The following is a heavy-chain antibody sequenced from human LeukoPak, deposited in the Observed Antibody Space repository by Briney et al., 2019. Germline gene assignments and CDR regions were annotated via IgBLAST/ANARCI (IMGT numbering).Heavy chain of an antibody. CDR3: AKVESYYFDY. CDR2: FNGSGDRT. V-gene: IGHV3-23*01. Sequence: PGGSLRLSCAASGFTFSNYAMSWVRQAPGKGLEWVSGFNGSGDRTYYADSVKGRFTISRDNSKNTLYLQMNDLRAGDTAVYYCAKVESYYFDYWGQGTLVTVSS. J-gene: IGHJ4*02. D-gene: IGHD3-3*01. CDR1: GFTFSNYA.